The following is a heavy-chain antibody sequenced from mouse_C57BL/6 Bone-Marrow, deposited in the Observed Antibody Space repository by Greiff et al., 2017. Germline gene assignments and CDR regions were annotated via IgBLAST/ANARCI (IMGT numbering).Heavy chain of an antibody. CDR2: ISSGSSTI. J-gene: IGHJ4*01. CDR3: ARPVGRDAMDY. Sequence: EVHLVESGGGLVKPGGSLKRSCAASGFTFSDYGMHWVRQAPEKGLEWVAYISSGSSTIYYADTMKGRFTISRDTAKYTLFLQMTSLGSEDTAIDYCARPVGRDAMDYWGQGTSVTVSS. D-gene: IGHD4-1*01. CDR1: GFTFSDYG. V-gene: IGHV5-17*01.